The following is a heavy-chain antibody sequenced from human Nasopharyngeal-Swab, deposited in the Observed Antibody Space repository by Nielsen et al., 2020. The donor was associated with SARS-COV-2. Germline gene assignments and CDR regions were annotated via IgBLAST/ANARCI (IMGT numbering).Heavy chain of an antibody. CDR3: ARSTVTNLDY. D-gene: IGHD4-17*01. V-gene: IGHV3-21*01. Sequence: GGSLRLSCGAFGFTFSSYSMNWVRQAPGKGLEWVSSISSGGINIYYADSVKGRFTISRDNARNSLYLQMNSLRAEDTAVYYCARSTVTNLDYWGQGTLVTVSS. CDR2: ISSGGINI. J-gene: IGHJ4*02. CDR1: GFTFSSYS.